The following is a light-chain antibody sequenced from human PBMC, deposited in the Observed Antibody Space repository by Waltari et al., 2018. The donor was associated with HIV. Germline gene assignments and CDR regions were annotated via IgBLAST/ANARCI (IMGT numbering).Light chain of an antibody. CDR2: EDT. Sequence: SYELTQPPSVSVSPGQTARITCSGDALPKQYAYWYQQKSGQAPGLVIYEDTNRPSGIPERFSGSSSGTMATLTISGAQVEDEADYYCYATDSSGNHGGVFGGGTKLTVL. CDR1: ALPKQY. CDR3: YATDSSGNHGGV. J-gene: IGLJ3*02. V-gene: IGLV3-10*01.